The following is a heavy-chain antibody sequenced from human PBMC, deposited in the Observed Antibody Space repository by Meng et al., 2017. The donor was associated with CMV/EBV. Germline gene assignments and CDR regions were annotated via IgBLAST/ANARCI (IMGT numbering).Heavy chain of an antibody. D-gene: IGHD3-3*01. CDR1: GGSISSSSYY. CDR3: ARSYGFWSGYYFDY. J-gene: IGHJ4*02. V-gene: IGHV4-39*01. Sequence: SETLSLTCTVSGGSISSSSYYWGWIRQPPRKGLEWIGSINYSGRTYYNPSLKSRVTISVDTSKNQVSLKLSSVTAADTAVYYCARSYGFWSGYYFDYWGQGTLVTVSS. CDR2: INYSGRT.